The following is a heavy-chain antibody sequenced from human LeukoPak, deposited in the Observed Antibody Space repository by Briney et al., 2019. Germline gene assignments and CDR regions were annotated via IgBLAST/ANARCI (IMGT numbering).Heavy chain of an antibody. CDR1: GFTFSSYA. D-gene: IGHD2-15*01. V-gene: IGHV3-23*01. CDR3: AKDCRGGSCYLDY. J-gene: IGHJ4*02. Sequence: GGSLRLSCAASGFTFSSYAMSWVRQAPGKGLEWVSAISGSGGSTYYADSVKGRFTISRDNSKNTLYLQMDSLRAEDTAVFYCAKDCRGGSCYLDYWGQGTLVTVSS. CDR2: ISGSGGST.